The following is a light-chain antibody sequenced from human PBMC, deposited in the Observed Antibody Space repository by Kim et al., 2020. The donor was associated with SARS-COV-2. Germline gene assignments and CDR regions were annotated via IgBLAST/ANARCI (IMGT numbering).Light chain of an antibody. V-gene: IGLV1-44*01. CDR2: SNT. J-gene: IGLJ3*02. CDR3: ASWDDSLSGWV. Sequence: GQRISSSCPGSSSDIGSNTVSWYQQFPGTTPKLLLYSNTQRPSRVPDRFSGSKSGTSASLAISELQSEDEADYYCASWDDSLSGWVFGGGTQLTVL. CDR1: SSDIGSNT.